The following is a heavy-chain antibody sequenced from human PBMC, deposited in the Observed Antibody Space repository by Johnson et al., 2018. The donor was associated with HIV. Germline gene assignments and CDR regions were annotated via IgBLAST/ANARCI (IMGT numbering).Heavy chain of an antibody. CDR3: ARDGSGTVGVCYFVMSDAFDI. V-gene: IGHV3-30-3*01. J-gene: IGHJ3*02. D-gene: IGHD2-8*02. CDR2: ISYDGSNK. CDR1: GFTFSSYA. Sequence: QVQLVESGGGVVQPGRSLRLSCAASGFTFSSYAMHWVRQAPGKGLEWVAVISYDGSNKYYADSVKGRFTISRDNSKNTLYLQMNSLRAEDTAVYYCARDGSGTVGVCYFVMSDAFDIWGQGTMVTVSS.